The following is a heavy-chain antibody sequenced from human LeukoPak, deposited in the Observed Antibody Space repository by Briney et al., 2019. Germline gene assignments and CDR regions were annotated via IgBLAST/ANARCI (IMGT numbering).Heavy chain of an antibody. CDR1: GFTFSSHA. Sequence: PGGSLRLSCAASGFTFSSHAMSWVRQAPGKGLEWVSTISGGGASTYYVDSVQGRFTISRDNSKYTVYLQMNSLRDEDTAVYYCAKGGSSWSRWDYWGQGTLVTVSS. V-gene: IGHV3-23*01. D-gene: IGHD6-13*01. CDR3: AKGGSSWSRWDY. CDR2: ISGGGAST. J-gene: IGHJ4*02.